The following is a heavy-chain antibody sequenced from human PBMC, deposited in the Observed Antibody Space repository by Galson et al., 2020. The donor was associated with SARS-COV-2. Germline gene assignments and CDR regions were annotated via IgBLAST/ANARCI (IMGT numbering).Heavy chain of an antibody. CDR2: IIPLYGTT. D-gene: IGHD5-12*01. CDR1: GGTFRNSG. V-gene: IGHV1-69*13. J-gene: IGHJ4*02. Sequence: SVKVPCKASGGTFRNSGISWVRQAPGQGLEWMGGIIPLYGTTNYAQNFKGRVNIIADESTRTAYMELTSLRLEDTAVYYCARDSGYDVYFDSWGQGTPVTVSS. CDR3: ARDSGYDVYFDS.